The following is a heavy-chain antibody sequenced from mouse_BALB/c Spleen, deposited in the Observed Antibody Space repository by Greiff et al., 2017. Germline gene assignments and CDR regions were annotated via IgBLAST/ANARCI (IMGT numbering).Heavy chain of an antibody. CDR3: ARIGYYGSSWFAY. CDR1: GYTFSSYW. CDR2: ILPGSGST. Sequence: VKLQESGAELMKPGASVKISCKATGYTFSSYWIEWVKQRPGHGLEWIGEILPGSGSTNYNEKFKGKATFTADTSSNTAYMQLSSLTSEDSAVYYCARIGYYGSSWFAYWGQGTLVTVSA. D-gene: IGHD1-1*01. J-gene: IGHJ3*01. V-gene: IGHV1-9*01.